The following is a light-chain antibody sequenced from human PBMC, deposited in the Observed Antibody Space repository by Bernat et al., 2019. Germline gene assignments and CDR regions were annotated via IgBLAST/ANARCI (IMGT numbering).Light chain of an antibody. CDR2: KAS. Sequence: DIQMTQSPSTLSASVGDRVTITCRASQSISSWLAWYQQKPGKAPKRLIYKASSLESGVPSRFSGSGSGTEFTQTISSLQPDDFATYYSQKYNGDTITYRQGTRLEIK. J-gene: IGKJ5*01. V-gene: IGKV1-5*03. CDR1: QSISSW. CDR3: QKYNGDTIT.